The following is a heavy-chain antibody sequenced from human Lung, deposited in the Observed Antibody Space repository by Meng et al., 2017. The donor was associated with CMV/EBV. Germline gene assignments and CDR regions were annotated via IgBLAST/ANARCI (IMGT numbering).Heavy chain of an antibody. CDR3: ARGQSPIVSMLRGADIGDNGHDV. CDR1: GYTFIGYY. CDR2: IKPNSGGT. J-gene: IGHJ6*02. Sequence: ASVKVCKASGYTFIGYYMHWVRQAPGQGLEWMGWIKPNSGGTRYAQKFQGRVTMTRDTSISTAYVELSRLTSYDTAVYYCARGQSPIVSMLRGADIGDNGHDVWGQGTTVTVSS. V-gene: IGHV1-2*02. D-gene: IGHD3-10*01.